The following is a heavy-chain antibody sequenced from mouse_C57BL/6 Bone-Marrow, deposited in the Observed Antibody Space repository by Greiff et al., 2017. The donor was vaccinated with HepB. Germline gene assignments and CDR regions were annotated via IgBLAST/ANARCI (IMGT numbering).Heavy chain of an antibody. CDR3: ARYTSPYYYGSSNWYFDV. D-gene: IGHD1-1*01. J-gene: IGHJ1*03. CDR2: INPNNGGT. V-gene: IGHV1-26*01. CDR1: GYTFTDYY. Sequence: VQLQQSGPELVKPGASVKISCKASGYTFTDYYMNWVKQSHGKSLEWIGDINPNNGGTSYNQKFKGKATLTVDKSSSTAYMELRSLTSEDSAVYYCARYTSPYYYGSSNWYFDVWGTGTTVTVSS.